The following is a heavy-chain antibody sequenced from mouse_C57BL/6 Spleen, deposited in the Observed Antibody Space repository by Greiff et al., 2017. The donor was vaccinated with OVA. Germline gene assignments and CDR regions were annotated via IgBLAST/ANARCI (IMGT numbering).Heavy chain of an antibody. V-gene: IGHV14-4*01. D-gene: IGHD1-1*01. CDR2: IDLENGDT. J-gene: IGHJ2*01. CDR3: TPSNYGSYFDY. Sequence: VQLKESGAELVRPGASVKLSCTASGFNIKDDYMHWVKQRPEQGLEWIGWIDLENGDTEYASKFQGKATITADTSSNTAYLQLSSLTSEDTAVYYCTPSNYGSYFDYWGQGTTLTVSS. CDR1: GFNIKDDY.